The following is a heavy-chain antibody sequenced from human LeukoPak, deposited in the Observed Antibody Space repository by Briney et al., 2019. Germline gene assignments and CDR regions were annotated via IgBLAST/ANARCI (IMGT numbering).Heavy chain of an antibody. J-gene: IGHJ4*02. CDR1: GVSITSATW. Sequence: SGTLSLTCAVSGVSITSATWWSWVRQPPGKGLEWIGEIYHSGSTNYNPSLESRVTISLDKSQNQFSLKLSSMTAADTAVYYCARDGAPWDYWGQGTLVTVSS. V-gene: IGHV4-4*02. D-gene: IGHD4/OR15-4a*01. CDR3: ARDGAPWDY. CDR2: IYHSGST.